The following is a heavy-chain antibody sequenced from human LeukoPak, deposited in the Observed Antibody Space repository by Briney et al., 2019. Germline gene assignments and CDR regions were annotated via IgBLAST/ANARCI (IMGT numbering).Heavy chain of an antibody. CDR2: ISAHNGNT. J-gene: IGHJ5*02. CDR3: ARDSAVRGRNWFDP. Sequence: ASVKVSCKASGYTFTSYGISWVRRAPGPGLEWMGWISAHNGNTNYAQKLQGRVTMTTDTSTSTAYMELRSLRSDDTAVYYCARDSAVRGRNWFDPWGQGTLVTVSS. V-gene: IGHV1-18*01. D-gene: IGHD3-10*01. CDR1: GYTFTSYG.